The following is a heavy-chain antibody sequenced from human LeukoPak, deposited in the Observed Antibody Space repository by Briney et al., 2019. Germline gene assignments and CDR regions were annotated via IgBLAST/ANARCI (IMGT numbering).Heavy chain of an antibody. CDR2: MNPNSCNT. Sequence: GASVKVSCKASGYTFTSYDINWVRQATGQGLEWMGWMNPNSCNTGYAQKFQGRVTMTRNTSISTAYMERSSLRSEDAAVYYCARGMLPHLADWFDPWGQGTLVTVSS. CDR3: ARGMLPHLADWFDP. J-gene: IGHJ5*02. CDR1: GYTFTSYD. D-gene: IGHD6-19*01. V-gene: IGHV1-8*01.